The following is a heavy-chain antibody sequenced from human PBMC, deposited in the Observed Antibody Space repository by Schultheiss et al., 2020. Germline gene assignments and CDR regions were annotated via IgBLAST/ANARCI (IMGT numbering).Heavy chain of an antibody. CDR1: GGSISSYY. Sequence: SETLSLTCTVSGGSISSYYWSWIRQPPGKGLEWIGRIYTSGSTYYNPSLKSRVTISVDTSKNQFSLKLSSVTAADTAVYYCARGRYDSSGYTIRYDYWGQGTLVTVSS. CDR2: IYTSGST. J-gene: IGHJ4*02. D-gene: IGHD3-22*01. CDR3: ARGRYDSSGYTIRYDY. V-gene: IGHV4-4*07.